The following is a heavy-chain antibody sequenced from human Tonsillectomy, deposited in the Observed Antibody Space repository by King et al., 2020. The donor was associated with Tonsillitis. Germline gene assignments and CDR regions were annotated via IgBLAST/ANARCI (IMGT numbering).Heavy chain of an antibody. CDR2: IKGRSGGLTT. D-gene: IGHD4/OR15-4a*01. Sequence: VQLVESGGGLVKPGGSLRLSCSASGFNFAKAWMNWVRQAPGKGLEWVGRIKGRSGGLTTDYAESVQGRFTISRDDSRNTLFLQMNSLQTEDTAVYYCAAGIDYGADPDYWGQGILVTVAS. V-gene: IGHV3-15*01. CDR1: GFNFAKAW. CDR3: AAGIDYGADPDY. J-gene: IGHJ4*02.